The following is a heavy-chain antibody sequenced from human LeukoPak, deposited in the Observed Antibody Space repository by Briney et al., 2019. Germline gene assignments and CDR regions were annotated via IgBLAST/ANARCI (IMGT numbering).Heavy chain of an antibody. D-gene: IGHD1-20*01. J-gene: IGHJ6*02. Sequence: ASVKVSCKASGYTFTSYGISWVRQAPGQGLEWMGWISAYNGNTNYAQKLQGRVTMTTDTSTSTAYMELRSLGSDDTAVYYCARDLRYVTGWYYYGMDVWGQGTTVTVSS. V-gene: IGHV1-18*01. CDR1: GYTFTSYG. CDR3: ARDLRYVTGWYYYGMDV. CDR2: ISAYNGNT.